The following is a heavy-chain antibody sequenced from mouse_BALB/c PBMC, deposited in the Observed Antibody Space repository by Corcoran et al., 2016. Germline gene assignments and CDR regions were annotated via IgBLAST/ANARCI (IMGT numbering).Heavy chain of an antibody. CDR1: GYTFTNYG. Sequence: QIQLVQSGPELKKPGETVKISCKASGYTFTNYGMNWVKQAPGKGLKWMGWINTYTGEPTYADDFKGRFAFSLETSASTAYLQINNLKNEDMATYFCARHYRYIDYWGQGTTLTVSS. D-gene: IGHD2-14*01. CDR3: ARHYRYIDY. CDR2: INTYTGEP. J-gene: IGHJ2*01. V-gene: IGHV9-1*02.